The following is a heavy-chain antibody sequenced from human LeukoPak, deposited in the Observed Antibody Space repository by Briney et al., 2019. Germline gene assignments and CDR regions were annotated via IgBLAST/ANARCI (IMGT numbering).Heavy chain of an antibody. J-gene: IGHJ6*03. CDR2: ISSSSSNI. CDR1: GFTFSSYS. CDR3: ARGIDGPYYYYMDV. D-gene: IGHD2-15*01. V-gene: IGHV3-21*01. Sequence: PGGSLRLSCAVSGFTFSSYSMNWVRQAPGKALEWVSSISSSSSNIYYADSVKGRFTISRDNAKNSLYLQMNSLRVEDTAVYYCARGIDGPYYYYMDVWGKGTTVTISS.